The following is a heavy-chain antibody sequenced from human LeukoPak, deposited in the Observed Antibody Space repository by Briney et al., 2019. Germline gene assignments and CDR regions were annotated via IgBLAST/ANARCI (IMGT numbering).Heavy chain of an antibody. CDR1: GYTFTSYG. V-gene: IGHV1-18*01. D-gene: IGHD2/OR15-2a*01. CDR3: ARSMLGGVGGWFDL. Sequence: ASVKVSCKASGYTFTSYGISGVQQAAGQGLEWRGWISAYNGNTNYAQKLQGRVTMTTDTSTSTAYMQLRSLRSDDTAVYYCARSMLGGVGGWFDLWGQGTLVTVSS. CDR2: ISAYNGNT. J-gene: IGHJ5*02.